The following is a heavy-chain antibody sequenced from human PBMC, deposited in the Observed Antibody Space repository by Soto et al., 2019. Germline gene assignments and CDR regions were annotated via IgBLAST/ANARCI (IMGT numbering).Heavy chain of an antibody. CDR2: INAGNGNT. CDR3: ARAPSWYNFDY. Sequence: GVSVKVSCKASGYTFTSYAMHWVRQAHGQRLEWMGWINAGNGNTKYAQKFQGRVTITRDTSASTAYMELSSLRSEDTAVYYCARAPSWYNFDYWGQGTLVTVSS. V-gene: IGHV1-3*01. J-gene: IGHJ4*02. CDR1: GYTFTSYA. D-gene: IGHD6-13*01.